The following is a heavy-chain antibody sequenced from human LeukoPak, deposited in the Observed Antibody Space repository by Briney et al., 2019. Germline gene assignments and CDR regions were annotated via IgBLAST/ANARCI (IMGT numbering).Heavy chain of an antibody. J-gene: IGHJ3*02. V-gene: IGHV3-23*01. Sequence: GGSLRLSCVASGFTFINHAMTWVRQAPGKGLEWVSGIGGSGDSAYYADSVRGRITISRDNSKNTLYLQINGLRAEDTATYYCAKGSGSYAYDIFDIWGQGTMLTVSS. CDR2: IGGSGDSA. CDR1: GFTFINHA. D-gene: IGHD3-22*01. CDR3: AKGSGSYAYDIFDI.